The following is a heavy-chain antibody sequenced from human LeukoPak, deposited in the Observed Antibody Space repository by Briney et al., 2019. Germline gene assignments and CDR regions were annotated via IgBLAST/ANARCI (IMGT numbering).Heavy chain of an antibody. CDR2: INPNSGGT. CDR3: ARDKADYYGSGSYYNSLDY. CDR1: GYTFTGYY. D-gene: IGHD3-10*01. V-gene: IGHV1-2*02. Sequence: ASVKVSCKASGYTFTGYYMHWVRQAPGQGPEWMGWINPNSGGTNYAQKFQGRVTMTRDTSISTAYMELSRLRSDDTAVYYCARDKADYYGSGSYYNSLDYWGQGALVTVSS. J-gene: IGHJ4*02.